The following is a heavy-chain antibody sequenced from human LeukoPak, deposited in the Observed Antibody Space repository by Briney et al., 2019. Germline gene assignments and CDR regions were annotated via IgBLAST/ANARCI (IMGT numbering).Heavy chain of an antibody. J-gene: IGHJ5*02. D-gene: IGHD6-13*01. CDR2: IYHSGSS. V-gene: IGHV4-38-2*02. CDR3: ARGDYSSSWYEYNWFDP. CDR1: GYSISSGYY. Sequence: SETLSLTCTVSGYSISSGYYWGWIRQPPGKGLEWIGSIYHSGSSYYNPSFKSRVTISVDTSKNQFSLKLSSVTAADTAVYYCARGDYSSSWYEYNWFDPWGQGTLVTVSS.